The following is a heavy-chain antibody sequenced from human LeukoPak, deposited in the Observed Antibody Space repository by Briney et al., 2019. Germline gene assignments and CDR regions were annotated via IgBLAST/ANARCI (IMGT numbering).Heavy chain of an antibody. CDR1: GFTFSYAW. CDR3: AKTDLTIAARPLDY. V-gene: IGHV3-15*01. J-gene: IGHJ4*02. CDR2: IKSKTDGGTT. D-gene: IGHD6-6*01. Sequence: GGSLRLSCAASGFTFSYAWMSWVRQAPGKGLEWVGRIKSKTDGGTTDYAAPVKGRFTISRDDSKDTLYLQMNSLRADDTAVYYCAKTDLTIAARPLDYWGQRTLVTVSS.